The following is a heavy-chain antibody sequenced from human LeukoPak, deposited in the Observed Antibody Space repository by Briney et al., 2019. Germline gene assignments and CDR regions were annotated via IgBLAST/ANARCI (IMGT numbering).Heavy chain of an antibody. J-gene: IGHJ4*02. V-gene: IGHV1-18*01. CDR1: GYTFTSYG. Sequence: ASVKVSCKASGYTFTSYGISWVRQAPGQGLEWMGWISAYNGNTNYAQKLQGRVTMTTDTSTSTVYMELRSLRSDDTAVYYCARVESSGWYDYWGQGTLVTVSS. CDR3: ARVESSGWYDY. CDR2: ISAYNGNT. D-gene: IGHD6-19*01.